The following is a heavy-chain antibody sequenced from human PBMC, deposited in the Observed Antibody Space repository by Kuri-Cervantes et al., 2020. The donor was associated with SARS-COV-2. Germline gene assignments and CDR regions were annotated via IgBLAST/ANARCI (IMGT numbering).Heavy chain of an antibody. Sequence: GESLKISCAASGFTFDDYAMHWVRQAPGKGLEWVSLISWDGGSTYYADSVKGRFTISRDNAKNTLYLQMNSLRAEDTAVYYCAKDQGDYGGKWSAFDIWGQGTMVTVSS. CDR2: ISWDGGST. CDR1: GFTFDDYA. V-gene: IGHV3-43D*03. J-gene: IGHJ3*02. D-gene: IGHD4-23*01. CDR3: AKDQGDYGGKWSAFDI.